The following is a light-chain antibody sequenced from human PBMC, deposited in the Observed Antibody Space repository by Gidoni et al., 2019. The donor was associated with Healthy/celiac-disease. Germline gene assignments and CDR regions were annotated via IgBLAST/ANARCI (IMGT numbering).Light chain of an antibody. J-gene: IGKJ4*01. CDR2: AAS. CDR3: QQSYSTPLT. V-gene: IGKV1-39*01. Sequence: DTEMAHSPSSLSASVGDRVTITCRASQSISSYINWYQQKPGKAPKLLIYAASSLQSGVPSWFSGSGSGTDFTLTISSLQPDDFATYYCQQSYSTPLTFXGXTKVXI. CDR1: QSISSY.